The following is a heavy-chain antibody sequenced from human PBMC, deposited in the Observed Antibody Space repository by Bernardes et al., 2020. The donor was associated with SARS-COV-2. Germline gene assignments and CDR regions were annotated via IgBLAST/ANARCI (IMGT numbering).Heavy chain of an antibody. D-gene: IGHD3-3*01. CDR2: ISSRSSYT. V-gene: IGHV3-21*01. CDR3: ARDWRIRYDFWSGYSVELFGT. Sequence: GGSLRLSCAASGFTFSSYSMNWVRQAPGKGLEWVSSISSRSSYTNYADSVKGRFTISRDNAKNSLYLQMNSLRAEDTAVYYCARDWRIRYDFWSGYSVELFGTWGQGTLVTVSS. CDR1: GFTFSSYS. J-gene: IGHJ5*02.